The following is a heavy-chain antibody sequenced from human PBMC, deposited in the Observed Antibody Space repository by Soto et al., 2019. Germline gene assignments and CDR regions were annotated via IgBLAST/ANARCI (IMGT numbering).Heavy chain of an antibody. Sequence: GASVKVSCKASGYTFISYAMHWVRQATGQGLEWMGWMNPNSGNTGYAQKFQGRVTMTRNTSISTAYMELSSLRSEDTAVYYCARVLSWASYYDFWSGYYNYYYYGMDVWGQGTTVTVSS. D-gene: IGHD3-3*01. V-gene: IGHV1-8*02. J-gene: IGHJ6*02. CDR3: ARVLSWASYYDFWSGYYNYYYYGMDV. CDR2: MNPNSGNT. CDR1: GYTFISYA.